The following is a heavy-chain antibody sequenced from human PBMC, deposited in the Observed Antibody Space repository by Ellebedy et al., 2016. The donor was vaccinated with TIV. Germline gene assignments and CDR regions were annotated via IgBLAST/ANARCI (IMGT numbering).Heavy chain of an antibody. CDR3: ARGRRDGFNFGRYFDL. CDR1: GFNFNSYW. CDR2: IKQDGSER. Sequence: GESLKISCAASGFNFNSYWMSLVRQAPGKGTEWVADIKQDGSERNYVDSVKGRFPISRDNAKNSLNLQMNSLRAEDTAVYHCARGRRDGFNFGRYFDLWGRGTLVTVSS. D-gene: IGHD5-24*01. V-gene: IGHV3-7*03. J-gene: IGHJ2*01.